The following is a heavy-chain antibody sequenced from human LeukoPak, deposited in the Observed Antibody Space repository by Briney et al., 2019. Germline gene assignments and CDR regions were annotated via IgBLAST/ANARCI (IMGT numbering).Heavy chain of an antibody. Sequence: PSETLSLTCAVYGGSFSGYYWSWIRQPPGKGLEWIGEINHSGSTNYNPSLKSRVTISVDTSKNQFSLKLSSVTAADTAVYYCASLGGGLEYSYGYWGQGTLVTVSS. J-gene: IGHJ4*02. CDR3: ASLGGGLEYSYGY. CDR1: GGSFSGYY. CDR2: INHSGST. V-gene: IGHV4-34*01. D-gene: IGHD5-18*01.